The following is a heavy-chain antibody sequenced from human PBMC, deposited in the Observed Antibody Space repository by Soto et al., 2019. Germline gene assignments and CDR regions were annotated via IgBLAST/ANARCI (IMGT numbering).Heavy chain of an antibody. CDR2: VKPDGGDK. CDR1: EFTFTKYW. J-gene: IGHJ4*02. D-gene: IGHD3-16*01. Sequence: GGSLTLSCAVSEFTFTKYWMNWVRQTPGKGLEWVARVKPDGGDKWYVDSVKGRFTISRDNAKNSLYLQMNSLRAEDTAFYYCARVTASGATFFDYWGQGTLVTVSS. V-gene: IGHV3-7*03. CDR3: ARVTASGATFFDY.